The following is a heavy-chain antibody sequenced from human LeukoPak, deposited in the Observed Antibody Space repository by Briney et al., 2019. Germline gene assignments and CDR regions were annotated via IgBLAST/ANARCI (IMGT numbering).Heavy chain of an antibody. J-gene: IGHJ4*02. CDR3: ARVDYGDYSKDFDY. Sequence: PSETLSLTCTVSGGSISSYYWSWIRQTAGKGLAWIGRIYTSGSTNYNPSLKSRVTMSVDTSKNQFSLKLSSVTAADTAVYYCARVDYGDYSKDFDYWGQGTLVTVSS. D-gene: IGHD4-17*01. CDR2: IYTSGST. CDR1: GGSISSYY. V-gene: IGHV4-4*07.